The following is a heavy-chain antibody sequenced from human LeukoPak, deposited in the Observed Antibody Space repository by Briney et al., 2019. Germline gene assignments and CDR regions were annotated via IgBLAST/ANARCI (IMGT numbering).Heavy chain of an antibody. D-gene: IGHD1-26*01. CDR1: GFTFSSYA. CDR2: TRGSGGST. V-gene: IGHV3-23*01. CDR3: AKEYAPTTSSGSYSFDY. Sequence: QTGGSLRFSCAASGFTFSSYAMSWFRQAPGKGLEWVSTTRGSGGSTHYADSVKGRFTISRDNSKNTLYLQMNSLRAEDTAVYYCAKEYAPTTSSGSYSFDYWGQGTLVTVSS. J-gene: IGHJ4*02.